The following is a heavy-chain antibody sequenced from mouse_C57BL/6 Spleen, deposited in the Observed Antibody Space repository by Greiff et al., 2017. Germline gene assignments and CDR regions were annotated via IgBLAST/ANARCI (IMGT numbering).Heavy chain of an antibody. J-gene: IGHJ4*01. CDR2: INPSSGYT. Sequence: QVQLQQSGAELANPGASVKLSCKASGYTFTSYWMHWVKQRPGQGLEWIGYINPSSGYTKYNQKFKDKATLTADKSSSTAYMQLSSLTYEDSAVYYCARSDYGNYGYYYAMDYWGQGTSVTVSS. D-gene: IGHD2-1*01. CDR1: GYTFTSYW. CDR3: ARSDYGNYGYYYAMDY. V-gene: IGHV1-7*01.